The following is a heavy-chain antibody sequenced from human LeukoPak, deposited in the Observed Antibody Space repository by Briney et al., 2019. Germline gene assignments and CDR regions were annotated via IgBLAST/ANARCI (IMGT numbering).Heavy chain of an antibody. CDR3: ARDLGSDYGDFGY. CDR2: INSDGSST. V-gene: IGHV3-74*01. J-gene: IGHJ4*02. Sequence: GSLRLSCAASGFTFDDYGMSWVRQAPGKGLVWVSRINSDGSSTSYADSVKGRFTISRDNAKNTLYLQMNSLRAEDTAVYYCARDLGSDYGDFGYWGQGTLVTVSS. CDR1: GFTFDDYG. D-gene: IGHD4-17*01.